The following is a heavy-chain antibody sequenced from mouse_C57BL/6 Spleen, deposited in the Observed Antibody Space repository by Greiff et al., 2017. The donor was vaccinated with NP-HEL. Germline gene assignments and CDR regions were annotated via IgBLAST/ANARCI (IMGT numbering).Heavy chain of an antibody. J-gene: IGHJ2*01. Sequence: VQLQQSGPELVKPGASVKISCKASGYTFTDYYMNWVKQSHGKSLEWIGDINPNNGGTSYNQKFKGKATLTVDKSSSTAYMELSSLTSEDSAANYCAREVDSSGYGTGTSYWGQGTTLTVSS. CDR1: GYTFTDYY. D-gene: IGHD3-2*02. V-gene: IGHV1-26*01. CDR3: AREVDSSGYGTGTSY. CDR2: INPNNGGT.